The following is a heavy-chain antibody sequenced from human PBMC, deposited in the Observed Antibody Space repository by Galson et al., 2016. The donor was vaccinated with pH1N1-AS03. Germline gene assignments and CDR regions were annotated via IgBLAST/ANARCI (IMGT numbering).Heavy chain of an antibody. Sequence: WTWVRQPPGKGLEWIGEVHYSGTTSYNPSLNSRVTMSIDKSNNQFSLNLGSVTAADTAVYFCASAGYHTPGYHYWGQGVLVTVSS. CDR3: ASAGYHTPGYHY. V-gene: IGHV4-4*01. CDR2: VHYSGTT. J-gene: IGHJ4*02. D-gene: IGHD3-16*02.